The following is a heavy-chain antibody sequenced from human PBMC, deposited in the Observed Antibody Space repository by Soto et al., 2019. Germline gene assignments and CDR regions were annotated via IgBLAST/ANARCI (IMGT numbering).Heavy chain of an antibody. Sequence: SETLPLTCTVSGGSISSGGYYWRWIRQHPGKGLEGSGYIYYSGSTYYNPSLKSRVTISVDTSKNQFSLKLSSVTAADTAVYYCARDGYYYDSSGYYSRVFDYWGQGTLVTVSS. CDR2: IYYSGST. V-gene: IGHV4-31*03. J-gene: IGHJ4*02. CDR3: ARDGYYYDSSGYYSRVFDY. D-gene: IGHD3-22*01. CDR1: GGSISSGGYY.